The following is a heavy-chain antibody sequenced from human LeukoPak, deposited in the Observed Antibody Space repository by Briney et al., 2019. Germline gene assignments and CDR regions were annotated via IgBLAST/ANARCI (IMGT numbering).Heavy chain of an antibody. CDR3: ARDRGNQRGYYYYYMDV. J-gene: IGHJ6*03. V-gene: IGHV3-53*01. CDR1: GFTVSSNY. Sequence: GGSLRLSCAASGFTVSSNYMSWVRQAPGKGPEWVSVIYSGGSTYYADSVKGRFTISRDNAKNSLYLQMNSLRAEDTAVYYCARDRGNQRGYYYYYMDVWGKGTTVTVSS. D-gene: IGHD1-14*01. CDR2: IYSGGST.